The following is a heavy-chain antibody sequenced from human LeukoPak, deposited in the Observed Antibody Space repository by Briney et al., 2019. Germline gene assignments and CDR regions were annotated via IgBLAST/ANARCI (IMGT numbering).Heavy chain of an antibody. V-gene: IGHV4-4*07. J-gene: IGHJ6*02. Sequence: KPSETLSLTCTVSGGSISSYYWSWIRQPAGKGLEWIGRIYTSGSTNYNPSLKGRVTMSVDTSKSQFSLKLSSVTAADTAVYYCARDRPYYDFWSGYYSGYYYGMDVWGQGTTVTVSS. CDR2: IYTSGST. D-gene: IGHD3-3*01. CDR3: ARDRPYYDFWSGYYSGYYYGMDV. CDR1: GGSISSYY.